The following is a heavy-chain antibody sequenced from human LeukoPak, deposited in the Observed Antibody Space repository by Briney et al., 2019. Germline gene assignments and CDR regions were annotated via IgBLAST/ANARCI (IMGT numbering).Heavy chain of an antibody. J-gene: IGHJ4*02. V-gene: IGHV3-11*05. D-gene: IGHD6-19*01. CDR2: IGSSSTYT. CDR1: GFXFSGFY. Sequence: PGGSLRLSCGASGFXFSGFYISWIRQAPGKGLEWVSCIGSSSTYTNYADSVKGRFTISRDNAKNSLYLQMDGPRAEDTAVYYCARDRGAVAATWFDYWGQGTLVTVSS. CDR3: ARDRGAVAATWFDY.